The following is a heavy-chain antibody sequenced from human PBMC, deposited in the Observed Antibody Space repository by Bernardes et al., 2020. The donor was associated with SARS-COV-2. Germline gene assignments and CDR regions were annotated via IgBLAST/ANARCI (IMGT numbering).Heavy chain of an antibody. Sequence: GGSLRLSCAAFAFTFSTYSMNWVRQAPGKGLEWVSYISSSSSYIYYADSVKGRFTISRDNAKNALYLQMNSLRAEDTAVYYCSSSSYYYYGMDVWAKGPRSPSP. V-gene: IGHV3-21*01. CDR3: SSSSYYYYGMDV. CDR1: AFTFSTYS. CDR2: ISSSSSYI. J-gene: IGHJ6*02. D-gene: IGHD6-6*01.